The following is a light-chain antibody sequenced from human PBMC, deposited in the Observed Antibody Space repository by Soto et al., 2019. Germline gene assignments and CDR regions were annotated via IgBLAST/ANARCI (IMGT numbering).Light chain of an antibody. CDR2: KVS. CDR1: QSLVYSDGNTY. CDR3: MQGTHWPPIT. J-gene: IGKJ5*01. V-gene: IGKV2-30*01. Sequence: DGVVNQCPHSLPVTLGQAASISCTSSQSLVYSDGNTYLSWFQQRPGQSPRRLIYKVSNRDSGVPDRFSGSGSGTDFTLKISRVEAEDVGVYYCMQGTHWPPITFGQGTRLEIK.